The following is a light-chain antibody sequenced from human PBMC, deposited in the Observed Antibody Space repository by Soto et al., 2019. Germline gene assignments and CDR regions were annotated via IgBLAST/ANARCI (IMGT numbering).Light chain of an antibody. Sequence: QSVLTQPRSVSGSPGQSVTISCTGTNGDVGAYNHVSWYQQHPGKVPKLIIYAVTKRPSGAPVRFSASKSGDTASLTISGLQADDEADYFCCSYTGTSTYVLFGGGTKLTVL. CDR2: AVT. V-gene: IGLV2-11*01. CDR3: CSYTGTSTYVL. J-gene: IGLJ2*01. CDR1: NGDVGAYNH.